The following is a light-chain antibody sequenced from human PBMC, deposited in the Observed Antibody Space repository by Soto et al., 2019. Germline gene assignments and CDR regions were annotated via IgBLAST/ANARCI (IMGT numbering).Light chain of an antibody. J-gene: IGKJ5*01. CDR2: GAS. Sequence: EIVLTQSPGTLSLSPGERATLSCRASQSVSSNYLAWYRQRPGQAPRLLIYGASSRATGIPDRFSGSGSGTDFTLTISRLEPEDFAVYYCQQYDRSPITFGQGTRLEIK. V-gene: IGKV3-20*01. CDR3: QQYDRSPIT. CDR1: QSVSSNY.